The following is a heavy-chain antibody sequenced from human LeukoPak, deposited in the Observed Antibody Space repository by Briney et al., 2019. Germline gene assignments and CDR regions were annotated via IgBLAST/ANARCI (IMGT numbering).Heavy chain of an antibody. CDR1: GGSISSYY. CDR2: INTYGST. CDR3: ARVAWIPIGGVIVTAFDY. D-gene: IGHD3-16*02. V-gene: IGHV4-4*07. Sequence: SETLSLTCTVSGGSISSYYWTWIRQPAGKGLEWIGRINTYGSTNYNPSLKSPVTMSVDTSKNQFSLTLNSVTAADTAVYYCARVAWIPIGGVIVTAFDYWGQGTLVTVSS. J-gene: IGHJ4*02.